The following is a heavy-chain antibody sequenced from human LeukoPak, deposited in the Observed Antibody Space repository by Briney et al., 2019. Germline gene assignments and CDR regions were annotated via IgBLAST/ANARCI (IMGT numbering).Heavy chain of an antibody. CDR3: AMEYYYDSSGIRASFDI. Sequence: KPSETLSLTCTVSGGSISSYYWSWIRQPPGKGLGWSGYIYYSGSTNYNPSLKRRVTISVDTSKNQFSLKLSSVTAADTAVYYCAMEYYYDSSGIRASFDIWGQGTMVTVSS. D-gene: IGHD3-22*01. J-gene: IGHJ3*02. CDR1: GGSISSYY. V-gene: IGHV4-59*01. CDR2: IYYSGST.